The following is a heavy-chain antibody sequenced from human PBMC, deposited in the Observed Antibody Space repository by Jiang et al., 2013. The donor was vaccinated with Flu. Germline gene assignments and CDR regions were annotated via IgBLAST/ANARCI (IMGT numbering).Heavy chain of an antibody. V-gene: IGHV4-34*01. CDR1: GGSFSGYY. D-gene: IGHD3-3*01. Sequence: LLKPSETLSLTCAVYGGSFSGYYWSWIRQPPGKGLEWIGEINHSGSTNYNPSLKSRVTISVDTSKNQFSLKLSSVTAADTAVYYCASNGPDTYDFWSGYYANYYGMDVWGKGTTGHRLL. CDR3: ASNGPDTYDFWSGYYANYYGMDV. J-gene: IGHJ6*04. CDR2: INHSGST.